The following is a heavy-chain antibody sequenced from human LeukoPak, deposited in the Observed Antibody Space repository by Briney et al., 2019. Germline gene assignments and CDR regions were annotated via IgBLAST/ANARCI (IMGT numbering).Heavy chain of an antibody. J-gene: IGHJ6*03. CDR2: INHSGST. CDR1: GPSFSGYY. CDR3: ARMFWEPPYYYYYYMDV. Sequence: SQTLSPTCAVYGPSFSGYYCSWIRQPPGKGREWIGEINHSGSTNYNPSLKSRVTISVDTSKNQFSLKLSSVTAADTAVYYCARMFWEPPYYYYYYMDVWGKGTTVTISS. D-gene: IGHD3-10*02. V-gene: IGHV4-34*01.